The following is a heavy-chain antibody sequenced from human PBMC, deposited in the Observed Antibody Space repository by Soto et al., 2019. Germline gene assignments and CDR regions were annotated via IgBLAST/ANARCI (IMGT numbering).Heavy chain of an antibody. CDR3: ASLRWLQTGIDY. J-gene: IGHJ4*02. V-gene: IGHV3-7*03. CDR2: IKQDGSEK. Sequence: GGSLRLSCAASGFTISNYWMSWVRQAPGKGLEWVANIKQDGSEKYYVDSVKGRFTISRDNAKNSLYLQVNSLRAEDTAVYYCASLRWLQTGIDYWGQGTLVTVSS. CDR1: GFTISNYW. D-gene: IGHD5-12*01.